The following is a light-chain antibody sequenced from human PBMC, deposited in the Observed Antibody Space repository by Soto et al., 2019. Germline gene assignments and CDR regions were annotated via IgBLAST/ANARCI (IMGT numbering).Light chain of an antibody. CDR3: QQYCSSPLFT. Sequence: EIVLTQSPGTLSLSPGERATLSCRASQSVSSSYLAWYRQKPGQAPRLLIYGASGRATGIPDRFSGSGSGTAFTLTISRLEPDDFAVYYCQQYCSSPLFTFGPGTKVDIK. V-gene: IGKV3-20*01. CDR1: QSVSSSY. J-gene: IGKJ3*01. CDR2: GAS.